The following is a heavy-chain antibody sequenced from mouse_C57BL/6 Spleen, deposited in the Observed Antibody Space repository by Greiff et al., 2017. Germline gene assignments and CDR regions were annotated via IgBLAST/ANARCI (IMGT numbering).Heavy chain of an antibody. CDR2: IDPSDSYT. D-gene: IGHD1-1*01. CDR3: ARDYGSSYFYLDY. V-gene: IGHV1-50*01. CDR1: GYTFTSYW. J-gene: IGHJ2*01. Sequence: VQLQQPGAELAKPGASVKLSCKASGYTFTSYWMQWVKQRPGQGLEWIGEIDPSDSYTNYNQKFKGKATLTVDQSSSTAYMQLSSLTSEDSAVYYCARDYGSSYFYLDYGGQGTTLTVSS.